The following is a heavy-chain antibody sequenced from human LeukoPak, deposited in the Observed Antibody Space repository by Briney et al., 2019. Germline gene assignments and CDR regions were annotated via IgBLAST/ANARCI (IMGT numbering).Heavy chain of an antibody. D-gene: IGHD3-22*01. CDR3: ARDREIVVVPRDYYYYMDV. CDR1: GGTFSSYA. CDR2: IIPIFGTA. J-gene: IGHJ6*03. Sequence: ASVKVSCKASGGTFSSYAISWVRQAPGQGLEWMGGIIPIFGTANYAQKLQGRVTMTTDTSTSTAYMELRSLRSDDTAVYYCARDREIVVVPRDYYYYMDVWGKGTTVTVSS. V-gene: IGHV1-69*05.